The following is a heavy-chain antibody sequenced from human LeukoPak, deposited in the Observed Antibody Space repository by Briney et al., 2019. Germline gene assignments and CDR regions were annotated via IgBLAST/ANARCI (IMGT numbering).Heavy chain of an antibody. CDR3: AKGMYYYGSGSYLDY. J-gene: IGHJ4*02. V-gene: IGHV3-30*02. Sequence: GGSLRLSCAASGFTFSSYGMHWVRQAPGKGLEWVAFIRYDGSNKYYADSVKGRFTISRDNSKNTLYLQMNSLRAEDTAVYYCAKGMYYYGSGSYLDYWGQGTLVTVSS. D-gene: IGHD3-10*01. CDR1: GFTFSSYG. CDR2: IRYDGSNK.